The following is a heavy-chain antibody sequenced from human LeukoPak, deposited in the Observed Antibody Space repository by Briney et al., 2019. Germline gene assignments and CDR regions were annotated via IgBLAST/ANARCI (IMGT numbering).Heavy chain of an antibody. D-gene: IGHD6-13*01. J-gene: IGHJ4*02. CDR1: GFTFSSYS. CDR2: ISSSSSYI. V-gene: IGHV3-21*01. CDR3: ARGAGYSSSWYQGY. Sequence: GGSLRLSCAASGFTFSSYSMNWVRQAPGRGLEWVSSISSSSSYIYYADSTKGRFTISRDNAKNSLYLQMNSLRAEDTAVYYCARGAGYSSSWYQGYWGQGTLVTVSS.